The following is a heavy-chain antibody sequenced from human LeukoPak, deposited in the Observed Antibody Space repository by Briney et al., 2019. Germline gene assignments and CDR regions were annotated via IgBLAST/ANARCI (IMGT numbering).Heavy chain of an antibody. V-gene: IGHV3-30*04. Sequence: QPGGSLRLSCAASGFTFSSYAMHWVRQAPGKGLEWVAVISYDGSNKYYADSVKGRFTISRDNSKNTLYLQMNSLRAEDTAVYYCARDNSPSTNYDILTGYYSPKRKPNWFDPWGQGTLVTVSS. D-gene: IGHD3-9*01. CDR3: ARDNSPSTNYDILTGYYSPKRKPNWFDP. CDR1: GFTFSSYA. J-gene: IGHJ5*02. CDR2: ISYDGSNK.